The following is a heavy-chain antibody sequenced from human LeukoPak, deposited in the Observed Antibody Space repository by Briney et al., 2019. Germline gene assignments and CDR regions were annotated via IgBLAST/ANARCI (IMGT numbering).Heavy chain of an antibody. CDR3: AGGLLGCSGGSCYPTDY. D-gene: IGHD2-15*01. V-gene: IGHV3-23*01. CDR2: ISGSGGST. Sequence: GGSLRLSCAASVFTFSSYAMSWVRQAPGKGLEWVSAISGSGGSTYYADSVKGRFTISRDNSKNTLYLQMDSLRAEDTAVYYCAGGLLGCSGGSCYPTDYWGQGTLVTVSS. CDR1: VFTFSSYA. J-gene: IGHJ4*02.